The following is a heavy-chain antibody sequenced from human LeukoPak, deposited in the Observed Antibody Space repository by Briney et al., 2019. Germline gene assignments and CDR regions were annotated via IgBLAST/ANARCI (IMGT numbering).Heavy chain of an antibody. CDR3: AHRKNYYDSSVFDN. V-gene: IGHV2-5*02. Sequence: KKPGPTLVNPTQTLTLTCTFSGLSLNTRGVGVGWIRQPPGRALEWLALIYWDDDRRYSPSLKSRLTITKDTSKNQVVLTMTNMDPVDTATYFCAHRKNYYDSSVFDNWGQGTLVSVSS. J-gene: IGHJ4*02. D-gene: IGHD3-22*01. CDR1: GLSLNTRGVG. CDR2: IYWDDDR.